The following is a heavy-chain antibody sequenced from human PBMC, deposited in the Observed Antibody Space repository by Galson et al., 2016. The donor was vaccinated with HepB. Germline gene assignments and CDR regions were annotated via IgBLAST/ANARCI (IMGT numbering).Heavy chain of an antibody. CDR2: IVPVFGST. CDR1: GGTFTKYA. D-gene: IGHD4-23*01. Sequence: SVKVSCKASGGTFTKYAFGWVRQAPGQGLEWVGGIVPVFGSTSSAQKFQGRVTFTADESTSTVYRELTSLRSEDTAVYYCASREMEVVISTADYFQHWGQGTLVTVSS. J-gene: IGHJ1*01. V-gene: IGHV1-69*13. CDR3: ASREMEVVISTADYFQH.